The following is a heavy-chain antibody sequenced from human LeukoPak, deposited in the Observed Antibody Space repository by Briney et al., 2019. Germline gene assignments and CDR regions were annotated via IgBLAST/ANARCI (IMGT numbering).Heavy chain of an antibody. J-gene: IGHJ4*02. V-gene: IGHV3-7*01. D-gene: IGHD3-10*01. Sequence: GGSLRLSCAASGFTFSSYWMSWVRQAPGKGLEWVANIKQDGSEKYYVDSVKGRFTISRDNAKNSLYLQMNSLRAEDTAVYYCARDRRPITMVRGVTFDYWGQGTLVTVST. CDR3: ARDRRPITMVRGVTFDY. CDR2: IKQDGSEK. CDR1: GFTFSSYW.